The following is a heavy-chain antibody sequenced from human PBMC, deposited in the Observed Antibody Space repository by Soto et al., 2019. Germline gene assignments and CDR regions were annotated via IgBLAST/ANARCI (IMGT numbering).Heavy chain of an antibody. CDR1: GGSISSYY. Sequence: QVQLQESGPGLVKPSEILSLTCTVSGGSISSYYWSWIRQPPGKGLEWIGYIYYSGSTNYNPSLKSRVTISVDTSKNQFSLKLSSVTAADTAVYYCARDYGDYVLDYWGQGTLVTVSS. D-gene: IGHD4-17*01. J-gene: IGHJ4*02. V-gene: IGHV4-59*01. CDR3: ARDYGDYVLDY. CDR2: IYYSGST.